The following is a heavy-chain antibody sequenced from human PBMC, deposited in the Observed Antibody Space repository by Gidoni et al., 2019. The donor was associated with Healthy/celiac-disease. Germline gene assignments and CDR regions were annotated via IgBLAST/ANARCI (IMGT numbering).Heavy chain of an antibody. CDR2: ISGSGGST. CDR1: GFTFSSYA. Sequence: EVQLLESGGGLVQPGGSLSLSCAASGFTFSSYAMSWVRQAPGKGLEWVAAISGSGGSTYYADSVKGRFTISRDNSKNTLYLQMNSLRAEDTAVYYCAMANYGLGSYYNVWGQGTTVTVSS. V-gene: IGHV3-23*01. CDR3: AMANYGLGSYYNV. J-gene: IGHJ6*02. D-gene: IGHD3-10*01.